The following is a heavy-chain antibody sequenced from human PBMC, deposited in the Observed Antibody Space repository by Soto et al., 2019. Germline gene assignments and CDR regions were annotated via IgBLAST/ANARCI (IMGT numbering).Heavy chain of an antibody. CDR3: AKGGPGIAVAGTGYFQH. CDR1: GFTFSSYA. Sequence: EVQLLESGGGLVQPGGSLRLSCAASGFTFSSYAMSWVRQAPGKGLEWVSGISGSGDSTYYADSVKGRFTISRDNSKNTLDLRMNRLGAEDTAVYYCAKGGPGIAVAGTGYFQHWGQGTLVTVSS. CDR2: ISGSGDST. J-gene: IGHJ1*01. V-gene: IGHV3-23*01. D-gene: IGHD6-19*01.